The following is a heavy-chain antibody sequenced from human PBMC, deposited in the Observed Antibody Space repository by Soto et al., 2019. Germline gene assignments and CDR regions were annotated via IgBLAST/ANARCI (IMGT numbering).Heavy chain of an antibody. V-gene: IGHV4-31*03. D-gene: IGHD3-3*01. CDR2: IYYSGST. CDR1: GGSISSGGYY. J-gene: IGHJ5*02. Sequence: QVQLQESGPGLVKPSQTLSLTCTVSGGSISSGGYYWSWIRRHPGKGLEWIGYIYYSGSTYYNPSLKSRVTISVDTSKNQFSLKLSSVTAADTAVYYCARAQRFLNWFDPWGQGTLVTVSS. CDR3: ARAQRFLNWFDP.